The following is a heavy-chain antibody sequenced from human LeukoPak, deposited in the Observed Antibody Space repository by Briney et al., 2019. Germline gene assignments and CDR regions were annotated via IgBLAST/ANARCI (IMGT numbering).Heavy chain of an antibody. CDR1: GGTFSSYA. D-gene: IGHD5-18*01. CDR2: IIPIFGTA. Sequence: SVKVSCKASGGTFSSYAISWVRQAPGQGLEWMGGIIPIFGTANYAQKFQGRVTITSDESTSTAYMELSSLRSEDTAVYYCARISRAWYSYGPEYYFDYWGQGTLVTVSS. V-gene: IGHV1-69*13. J-gene: IGHJ4*02. CDR3: ARISRAWYSYGPEYYFDY.